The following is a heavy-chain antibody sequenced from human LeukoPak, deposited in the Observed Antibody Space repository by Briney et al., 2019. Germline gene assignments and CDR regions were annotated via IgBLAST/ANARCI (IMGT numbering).Heavy chain of an antibody. CDR2: INSDGSST. D-gene: IGHD3-10*01. CDR3: AKGSGSYFDY. CDR1: GFTFSIYW. V-gene: IGHV3-74*01. Sequence: GGSLRLSCAASGFTFSIYWMHWVRQAPGKGLVWVSRINSDGSSTNYADSVKGRFTISRDNSKNTLYLQMNSLRAEDTAVYYCAKGSGSYFDYWGQGTLVTVSS. J-gene: IGHJ4*02.